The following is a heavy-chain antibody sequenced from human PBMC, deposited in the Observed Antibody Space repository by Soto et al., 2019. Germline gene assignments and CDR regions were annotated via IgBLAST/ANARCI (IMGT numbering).Heavy chain of an antibody. V-gene: IGHV5-51*01. CDR2: IYPGDSDT. Sequence: GESLKISCKGSGYSFTSYWIGWVRQMPGKGLEWMGIIYPGDSDTRYSPSFQGQVTISADKSISTAYLQWSSLKASDTSTYYCARPDSPSVIYYSSGMDVWGQGTTVTVSS. CDR1: GYSFTSYW. D-gene: IGHD2-15*01. J-gene: IGHJ6*02. CDR3: ARPDSPSVIYYSSGMDV.